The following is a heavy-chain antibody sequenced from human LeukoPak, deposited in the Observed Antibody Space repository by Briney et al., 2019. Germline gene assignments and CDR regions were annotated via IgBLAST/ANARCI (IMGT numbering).Heavy chain of an antibody. CDR3: ARDLVGDGPLYFDY. D-gene: IGHD1-26*01. CDR2: INPNSGAT. CDR1: GYTFTGYY. J-gene: IGHJ4*02. V-gene: IGHV1-2*02. Sequence: GASVTVSCKASGYTFTGYYMHWVRQAPGQGLEWMGWINPNSGATNYAQKLQGRVTMTRDTSISTAYMELSRLTSDDTAVYYCARDLVGDGPLYFDYWGQGTLVTVSS.